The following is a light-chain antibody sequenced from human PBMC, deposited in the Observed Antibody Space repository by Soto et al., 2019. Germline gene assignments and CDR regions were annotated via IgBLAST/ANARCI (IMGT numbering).Light chain of an antibody. J-gene: IGKJ1*01. CDR2: AAS. CDR3: PRSYGTPRT. Sequence: DIQMTQYPSSLSASVGDRVTITCRASQSISSYLNWYQQKPGKAPKLLIYAASSLQTGVPSRFSGSGSGTDFYLTIRRLQHEYFSTFYIPRSYGTPRTLGEGTKVDIK. V-gene: IGKV1-39*01. CDR1: QSISSY.